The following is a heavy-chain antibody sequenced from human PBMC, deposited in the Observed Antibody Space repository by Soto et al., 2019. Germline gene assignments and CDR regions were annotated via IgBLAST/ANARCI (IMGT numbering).Heavy chain of an antibody. D-gene: IGHD4-17*01. J-gene: IGHJ4*02. V-gene: IGHV3-33*01. CDR3: ARDRVTVTRPYYYFDY. CDR2: IWYDGSNK. CDR1: GFTFSSYG. Sequence: PGGSLRLSCAASGFTFSSYGMHWVRQAPGRGLEWVAVIWYDGSNKYYADSVKGRFTISRDNSKNTLYLQMNSLRAEDTAVYYCARDRVTVTRPYYYFDYWGQGTLVTVSS.